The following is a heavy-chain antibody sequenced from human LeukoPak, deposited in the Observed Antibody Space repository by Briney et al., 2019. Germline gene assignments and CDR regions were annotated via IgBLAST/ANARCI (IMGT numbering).Heavy chain of an antibody. CDR1: GGSISSYY. Sequence: KASETLSLTCTVSGGSISSYYWSWIRQPPGKGLEWIGYIYNSGSTNYNHSLKSRVTISEDMSNNQFSLKLSSVTAADTAVCYCARALRLWGGNSGIAFDIWGQGTMVTVSS. J-gene: IGHJ3*02. CDR2: IYNSGST. D-gene: IGHD4-23*01. V-gene: IGHV4-59*01. CDR3: ARALRLWGGNSGIAFDI.